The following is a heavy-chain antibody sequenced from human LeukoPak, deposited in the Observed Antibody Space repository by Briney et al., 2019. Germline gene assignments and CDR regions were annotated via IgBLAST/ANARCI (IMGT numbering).Heavy chain of an antibody. CDR1: GDSISSYS. D-gene: IGHD6-19*01. CDR2: VYYSGST. J-gene: IGHJ4*02. CDR3: ARVIDSSGWSIYYFDY. V-gene: IGHV4-59*01. Sequence: SETLSLTCTVSGDSISSYSWSWIRQPPGKGLEWIGYVYYSGSTNYNPSLKSRVTISVDTSKNQFSLKLSSVTAADTAVYYCARVIDSSGWSIYYFDYWGQGTLVTVSS.